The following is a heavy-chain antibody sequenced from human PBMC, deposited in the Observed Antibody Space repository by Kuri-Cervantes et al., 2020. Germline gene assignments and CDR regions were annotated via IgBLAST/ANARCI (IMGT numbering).Heavy chain of an antibody. CDR2: IYSGGST. V-gene: IGHV3-53*01. CDR1: GFTVSSNY. Sequence: GGSLRLSCAASGFTVSSNYMSWVRQAPGKGLEWVSVIYSGGSTYYADSVKGRFSISRDNAKNSLYLQVNSLRAEDTAVYYCSRASRAVTAWIWGQGTPVTVSS. J-gene: IGHJ4*02. D-gene: IGHD2-21*02. CDR3: SRASRAVTAWI.